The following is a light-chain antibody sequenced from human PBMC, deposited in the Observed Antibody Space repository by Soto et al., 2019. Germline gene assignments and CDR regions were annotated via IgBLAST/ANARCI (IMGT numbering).Light chain of an antibody. CDR2: DAS. Sequence: EIVLTQSPATLSLSPGERAALSCRASETVDSFLSWYQQKPGQAPRLLIYDASKRATGIPARFSGSGSGTDFTRILSSLEPEDCEVYYCQQRKKLPPLTFGGGTKVEIK. CDR3: QQRKKLPPLT. J-gene: IGKJ4*01. V-gene: IGKV3-11*01. CDR1: ETVDSF.